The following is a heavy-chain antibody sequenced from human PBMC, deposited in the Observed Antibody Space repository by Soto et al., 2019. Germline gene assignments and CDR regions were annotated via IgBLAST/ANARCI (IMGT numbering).Heavy chain of an antibody. CDR3: AKDRGSGNYGVNAFDI. D-gene: IGHD1-26*01. CDR2: ISGSGGNT. Sequence: EVRVLESGGGLVQPGGSLRLSCAASGFTFSSYAMSWVRQAPGKGLEWVSTISGSGGNTYYADSVKGRFTISRDNSKNTLYLQMNSLRGEDTAIYYCAKDRGSGNYGVNAFDIWGQGTMVTVSS. CDR1: GFTFSSYA. J-gene: IGHJ3*02. V-gene: IGHV3-23*01.